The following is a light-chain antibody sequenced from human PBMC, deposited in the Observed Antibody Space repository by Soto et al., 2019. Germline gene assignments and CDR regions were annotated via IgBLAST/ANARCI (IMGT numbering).Light chain of an antibody. Sequence: QSVLTQPATLSESPGQSITISCTGNSSDVGGYNYVSWYQQHPGKAPKFMIYDVSNRPSGVSNRFSGSKSGNTASLTISGLQAEDEADYYCCSYTTSNTRQIVFGTGTKVTDL. CDR3: CSYTTSNTRQIV. J-gene: IGLJ1*01. CDR2: DVS. CDR1: SSDVGGYNY. V-gene: IGLV2-14*01.